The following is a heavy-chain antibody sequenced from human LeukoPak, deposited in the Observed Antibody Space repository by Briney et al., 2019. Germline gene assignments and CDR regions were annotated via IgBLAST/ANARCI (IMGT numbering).Heavy chain of an antibody. V-gene: IGHV3-66*04. D-gene: IGHD4-17*01. CDR3: AKHRGDYQYYFDY. Sequence: HPGGSLRLSCAASGFTVSSNYMSWVRQAPGKGLEWVSVIYSGGSTYYADSVKGRFTISRDNSKNTLYLQMNSLRAEDTAVYYCAKHRGDYQYYFDYWGQGTLVTVSS. CDR2: IYSGGST. J-gene: IGHJ4*02. CDR1: GFTVSSNY.